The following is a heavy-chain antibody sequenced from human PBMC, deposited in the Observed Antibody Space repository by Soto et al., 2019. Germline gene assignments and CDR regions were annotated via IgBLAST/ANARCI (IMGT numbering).Heavy chain of an antibody. J-gene: IGHJ1*01. CDR3: ASSLGYCSSTSCYGPYAEYFQH. V-gene: IGHV1-3*01. CDR2: INAGNGNT. D-gene: IGHD2-2*01. Sequence: QVQLVQSGAEVKKPGASVKVSCKASGYTFTSYAMHWVRQAPGQRLEWMGWINAGNGNTKYSQKFQGRVTITRDTCASTAYMELSSLRSEDTAVYYCASSLGYCSSTSCYGPYAEYFQHWGQGTLVTVSS. CDR1: GYTFTSYA.